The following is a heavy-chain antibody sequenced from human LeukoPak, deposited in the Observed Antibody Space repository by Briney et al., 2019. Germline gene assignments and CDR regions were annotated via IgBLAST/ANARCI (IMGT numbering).Heavy chain of an antibody. V-gene: IGHV4-34*01. CDR3: ARVNTKDAFDI. Sequence: SETLSLTCAVYGGSFSGYYWSWIRQSPGKGLEWIGEINHSGSTNYNPSLKSRVTISVDTSKNQFSLKLSSVTAADTAVYYCARVNTKDAFDIWGQGTMVTVSS. D-gene: IGHD2-8*01. J-gene: IGHJ3*02. CDR2: INHSGST. CDR1: GGSFSGYY.